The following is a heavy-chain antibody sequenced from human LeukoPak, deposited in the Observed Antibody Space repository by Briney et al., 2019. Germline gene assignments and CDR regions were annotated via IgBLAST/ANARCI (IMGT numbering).Heavy chain of an antibody. CDR1: GFTFSTYA. J-gene: IGHJ5*02. D-gene: IGHD5-12*01. CDR2: ISGSGGST. Sequence: GASLRLSCTGSGFTFSTYATSWVRQAPGKGLEWVSVISGSGGSTYYADPVKGRFTISRDNSKNTLYLQMSSLRAEDTAVYYCARDLGYSLGARSPWGQGTLVTVSS. V-gene: IGHV3-23*01. CDR3: ARDLGYSLGARSP.